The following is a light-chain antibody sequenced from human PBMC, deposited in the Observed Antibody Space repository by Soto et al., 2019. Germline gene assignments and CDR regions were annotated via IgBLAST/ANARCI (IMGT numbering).Light chain of an antibody. V-gene: IGKV1-33*01. CDR1: QDISNY. Sequence: DIQMTQSPSSLSASVGDRVTITCQASQDISNYLNWYQQKPGKAPKLLIYDASNLETGVPSRFSGSGSGTDFTFTISSLQPEDFATYYCQQYDSYPPLFTFGPGTKVHIK. CDR3: QQYDSYPPLFT. CDR2: DAS. J-gene: IGKJ3*01.